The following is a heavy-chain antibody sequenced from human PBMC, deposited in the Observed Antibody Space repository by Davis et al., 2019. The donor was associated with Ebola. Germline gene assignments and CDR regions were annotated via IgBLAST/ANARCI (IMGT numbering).Heavy chain of an antibody. J-gene: IGHJ3*02. D-gene: IGHD1-26*01. CDR1: GGTFSSYT. CDR2: IIPILGIA. Sequence: AASVKVSCKASGGTFSSYTISWVRQAPGQGLEWMGRIIPILGIANYAQKFQGRVTITADKSTSTAYMELSSLISEDTAVYYCARGGYFGAFDIWGQGTMVTVSS. V-gene: IGHV1-69*02. CDR3: ARGGYFGAFDI.